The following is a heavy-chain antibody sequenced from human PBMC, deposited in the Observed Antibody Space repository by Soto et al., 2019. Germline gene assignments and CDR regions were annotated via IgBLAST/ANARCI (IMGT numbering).Heavy chain of an antibody. V-gene: IGHV4-31*03. CDR2: IYYSGST. CDR1: GGSISSGGYY. CDR3: ARVGLTYYDFWSGIGEGGNYGMDV. D-gene: IGHD3-3*01. J-gene: IGHJ6*02. Sequence: QVQLQESGPGLVKPSQTLSLTCTVSGGSISSGGYYWSWIRQHPGKGLEWIGYIYYSGSTYYNPSLKSRVTISVDTSKNQFSLKLSSVTAADTAVYYCARVGLTYYDFWSGIGEGGNYGMDVWGQGTTVTVSS.